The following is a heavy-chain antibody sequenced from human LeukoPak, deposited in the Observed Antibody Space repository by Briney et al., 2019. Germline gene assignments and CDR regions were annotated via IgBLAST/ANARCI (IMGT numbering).Heavy chain of an antibody. CDR1: GFTFSSYE. D-gene: IGHD3-10*01. Sequence: GGSLRLSCAASGFTFSSYEMNWVRQAPGKGLEWVSYISSSGSTIYYADSVKGRFTISRDNAKNSLYLQMNSLRAEDTAVYYCARELLGNAFDIWGQGTMVTVSS. CDR2: ISSSGSTI. CDR3: ARELLGNAFDI. J-gene: IGHJ3*02. V-gene: IGHV3-48*03.